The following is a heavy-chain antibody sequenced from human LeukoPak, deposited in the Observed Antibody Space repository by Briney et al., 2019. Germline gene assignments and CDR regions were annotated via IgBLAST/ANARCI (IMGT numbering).Heavy chain of an antibody. CDR3: AGDKQDEYGASRSDY. D-gene: IGHD4-17*01. J-gene: IGHJ4*02. Sequence: RASVKVSCKASGGTFITYAISWVRQAPGQGLEWMGRIIPTLGMTNYAQKFEGRVTITADKSTSTAYMDLSSLRSEDTAVYYCAGDKQDEYGASRSDYWGQGTLVTVSS. CDR2: IIPTLGMT. V-gene: IGHV1-69*04. CDR1: GGTFITYA.